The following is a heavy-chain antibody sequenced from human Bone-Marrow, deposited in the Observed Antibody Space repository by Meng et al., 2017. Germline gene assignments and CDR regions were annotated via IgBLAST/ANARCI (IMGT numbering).Heavy chain of an antibody. CDR3: SRDEEISAAGKLFGDY. CDR1: GYTFPDYW. Sequence: ASVKVSFKASGYTFPDYWLHWVRRAPGQGLEWMGRINPKSGDTHYAQRFQGRVTMTGDTSISTAYMELSGLRSNDTAMYYCSRDEEISAAGKLFGDYWGQGTQVTVSS. D-gene: IGHD6-13*01. V-gene: IGHV1-2*06. CDR2: INPKSGDT. J-gene: IGHJ4*01.